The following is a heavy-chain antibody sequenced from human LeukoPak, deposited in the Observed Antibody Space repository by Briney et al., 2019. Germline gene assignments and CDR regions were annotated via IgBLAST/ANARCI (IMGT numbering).Heavy chain of an antibody. D-gene: IGHD3-10*01. V-gene: IGHV3-30-3*01. CDR3: ARGGTMVRGRSPFDP. CDR1: GFTFSSYA. Sequence: GRSLRLSCAASGFTFSSYATHWVRQAPGKGLEWVAVISYDGSNKYYADSVKGRFTISRDNSKNTLYLQMNSLRAEDTAVYYCARGGTMVRGRSPFDPWGQGTLVTVSS. CDR2: ISYDGSNK. J-gene: IGHJ5*02.